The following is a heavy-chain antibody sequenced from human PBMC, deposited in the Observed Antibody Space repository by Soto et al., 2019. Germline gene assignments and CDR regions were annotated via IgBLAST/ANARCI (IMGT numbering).Heavy chain of an antibody. J-gene: IGHJ4*02. Sequence: PSETLSLTCTVSGGSISSGDYYWSWIRQPPGKGLEWTGYIYYSGSTYYNPSLKSRVTISVDTSKNQFSLKLSSVTAADTAVYYCARARAGTTSYYFDYWGQGTLVTVSS. CDR1: GGSISSGDYY. CDR3: ARARAGTTSYYFDY. V-gene: IGHV4-30-4*01. D-gene: IGHD1-1*01. CDR2: IYYSGST.